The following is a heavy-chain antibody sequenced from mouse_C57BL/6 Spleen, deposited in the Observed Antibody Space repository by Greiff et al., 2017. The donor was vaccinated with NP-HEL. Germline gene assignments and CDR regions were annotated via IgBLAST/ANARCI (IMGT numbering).Heavy chain of an antibody. Sequence: QVQLQQSGAELVRPGASVKLSCTASGYTFTDYYITWVKQRPGPGLEWIARIYPGSGNTYYNEKFKGKATLTAEKSSSTAYMQLSSLTSEDSAVYFCARWRGPWGQGTLVTVSA. CDR1: GYTFTDYY. V-gene: IGHV1-76*01. CDR2: IYPGSGNT. CDR3: ARWRGP. J-gene: IGHJ3*01.